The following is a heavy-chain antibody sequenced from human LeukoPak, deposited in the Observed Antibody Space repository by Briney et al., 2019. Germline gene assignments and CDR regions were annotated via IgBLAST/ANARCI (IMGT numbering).Heavy chain of an antibody. CDR2: INPNSGGT. V-gene: IGHV1-2*02. J-gene: IGHJ1*01. CDR3: ARVLLWFGELLYLYFQH. CDR1: GYTFTGYY. D-gene: IGHD3-10*01. Sequence: ASVKVSCKASGYTFTGYYMHWVRQAPGQGLEWMGWINPNSGGTNYAQKFQGRVTMTRDTSISTAYMELSRLRSDDTAVYYCARVLLWFGELLYLYFQHWGQGTLVTVSS.